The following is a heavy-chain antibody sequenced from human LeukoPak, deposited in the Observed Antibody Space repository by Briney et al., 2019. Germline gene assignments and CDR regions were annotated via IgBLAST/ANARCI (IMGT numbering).Heavy chain of an antibody. V-gene: IGHV1-2*02. CDR1: GYTFTGYY. J-gene: IGHJ3*02. Sequence: ASVKASCKASGYTFTGYYMHWVRQAPGQGLEWMGWINPNSGGTNYAQKFQGRVTMTRDTSISTAYMELSRLRSDDTAVYYCARDLAAPGGDDAFDIWGQGTMVTVSS. CDR2: INPNSGGT. D-gene: IGHD6-13*01. CDR3: ARDLAAPGGDDAFDI.